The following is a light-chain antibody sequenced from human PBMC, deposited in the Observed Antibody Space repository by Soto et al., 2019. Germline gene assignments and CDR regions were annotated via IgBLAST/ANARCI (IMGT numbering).Light chain of an antibody. CDR2: VNGDGSH. CDR1: RGRSNYA. CDR3: QAWGTGIPV. Sequence: QPVLTQSPSASASLGASVKLTCTLRRGRSNYAIAWHQQQPEKGPRYLMKVNGDGSHTKGDGIPDRFSGSSSGAERYLTISSLQSDDEADYFCQAWGTGIPVFGGGTKLTVL. V-gene: IGLV4-69*01. J-gene: IGLJ3*02.